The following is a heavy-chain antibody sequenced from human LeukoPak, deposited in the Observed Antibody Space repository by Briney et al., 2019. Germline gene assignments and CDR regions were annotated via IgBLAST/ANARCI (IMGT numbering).Heavy chain of an antibody. V-gene: IGHV1-8*01. CDR3: ARAILGMIIRAFDP. CDR2: MNPNSGST. CDR1: GYTFTNFD. D-gene: IGHD3-3*01. Sequence: ASVKVSCKASGYTFTNFDINWVRQASGQGLEWVGWMNPNSGSTGYAQKFQGRVTMTRNTSIRTAYMELDSLRSDDTAVYYCARAILGMIIRAFDPWGQGTLVTVSS. J-gene: IGHJ5*02.